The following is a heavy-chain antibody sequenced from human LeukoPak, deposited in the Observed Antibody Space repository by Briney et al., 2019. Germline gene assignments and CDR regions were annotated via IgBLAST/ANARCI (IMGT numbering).Heavy chain of an antibody. CDR2: IIPIFGTA. V-gene: IGHV1-69*13. Sequence: SVKVSCKASGGTFSSYAISWVRQAPGQGLEWMGGIIPIFGTANYAQKFQGRVTITADESTNTAYMELSSLRSEDTAVYYCARDTGGYSSSWCDYWGQGTLVTVSS. CDR1: GGTFSSYA. J-gene: IGHJ4*02. CDR3: ARDTGGYSSSWCDY. D-gene: IGHD6-13*01.